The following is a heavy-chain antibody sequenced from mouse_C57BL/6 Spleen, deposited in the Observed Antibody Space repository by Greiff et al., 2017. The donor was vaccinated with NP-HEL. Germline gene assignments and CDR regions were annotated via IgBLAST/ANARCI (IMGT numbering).Heavy chain of an antibody. CDR3: VRGDWEDYAMDY. D-gene: IGHD4-1*01. CDR1: GFSFNTYA. J-gene: IGHJ4*01. CDR2: IRSKSNNYAT. Sequence: EVQLQESGGGLVQPKGSLKLSCAASGFSFNTYAMNWVRQAPGKGLEWVARIRSKSNNYATYYADSVKDRFTISRDDSESMLYLQMNHLKTEDTAMYYCVRGDWEDYAMDYWGQGTSVTVSS. V-gene: IGHV10-1*01.